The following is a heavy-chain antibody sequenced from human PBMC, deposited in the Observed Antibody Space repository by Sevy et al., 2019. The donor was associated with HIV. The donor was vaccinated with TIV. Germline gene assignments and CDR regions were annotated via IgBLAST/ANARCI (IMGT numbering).Heavy chain of an antibody. V-gene: IGHV4-4*07. CDR2: IYTSGST. CDR1: GGSISSYY. J-gene: IGHJ5*02. D-gene: IGHD3-10*01. CDR3: ARDGPPVLLWFGELLGWFDP. Sequence: SETLSLTCTVSGGSISSYYWSWIRQPAGKGLEWIGRIYTSGSTNYNPSPKSRVTMSVDTSKNQFSLKLSSVTAADTAVYYWARDGPPVLLWFGELLGWFDPWGQGTLVTVSS.